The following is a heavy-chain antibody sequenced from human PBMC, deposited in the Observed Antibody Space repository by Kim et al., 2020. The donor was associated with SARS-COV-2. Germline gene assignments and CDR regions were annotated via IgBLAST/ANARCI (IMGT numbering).Heavy chain of an antibody. J-gene: IGHJ4*02. Sequence: ASVKVSCKASGYTFTSYGISWVRQAPGQGLEWMGWISAYNGNTNYAQKLQGRVTMTTDTSTSTAYMELRSLRSDDTAVYYCARASGYYGSGAVPGYWGQGTLVTVSS. D-gene: IGHD3-10*01. V-gene: IGHV1-18*01. CDR3: ARASGYYGSGAVPGY. CDR2: ISAYNGNT. CDR1: GYTFTSYG.